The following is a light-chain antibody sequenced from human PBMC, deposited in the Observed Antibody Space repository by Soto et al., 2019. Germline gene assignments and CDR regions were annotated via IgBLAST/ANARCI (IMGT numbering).Light chain of an antibody. CDR1: QSIGSW. V-gene: IGKV1-5*01. Sequence: DIQMTQSPSTLSASVGDRVTITCRAGQSIGSWLAWYQQKPGKAPNLLIYDASSLESGVPSRFSGSGSGTEFTLTISSLQPADSATYYCQQYKSSLFSFGPGTKVEIK. J-gene: IGKJ3*01. CDR2: DAS. CDR3: QQYKSSLFS.